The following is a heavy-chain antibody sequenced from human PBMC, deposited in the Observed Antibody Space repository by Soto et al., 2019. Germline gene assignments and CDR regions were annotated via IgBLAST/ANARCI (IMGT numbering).Heavy chain of an antibody. CDR3: GTTPGGGGY. CDR1: GFTVSNNY. Sequence: EVQLVESGGGLIQPGGSLRLSCAVSGFTVSNNYMSWVRQAPGKGLEGVSVIYSGGYTAYGDSVKGRFTISRDNSKKTLNLQKNTLRAEAPGVYFWGTTPGGGGYWGQGTLVTVSS. J-gene: IGHJ4*02. D-gene: IGHD3-10*01. V-gene: IGHV3-53*01. CDR2: IYSGGYT.